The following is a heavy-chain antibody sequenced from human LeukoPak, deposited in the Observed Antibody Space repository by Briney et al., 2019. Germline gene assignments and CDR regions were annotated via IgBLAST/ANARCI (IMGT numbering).Heavy chain of an antibody. J-gene: IGHJ4*02. CDR1: GGSIRSSYYY. Sequence: SETLSLTCTVSGGSIRSSYYYWGWIRQPPGKGLEWIGSIYYSGSTNYNPSLKSRVTISVDTSKNQFSLKLSSVTAADTAVYYCASSGYSYGKTVDYWGQGTLVTVSS. D-gene: IGHD5-18*01. V-gene: IGHV4-39*07. CDR3: ASSGYSYGKTVDY. CDR2: IYYSGST.